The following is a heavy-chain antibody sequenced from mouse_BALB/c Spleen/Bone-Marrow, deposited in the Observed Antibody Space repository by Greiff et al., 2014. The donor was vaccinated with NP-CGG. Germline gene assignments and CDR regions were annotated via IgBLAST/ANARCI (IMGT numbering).Heavy chain of an antibody. Sequence: VQGVESGPGPVAPSQSLSITCTVSGFSLTTYGVHWVRQPPGKGLEWLGVIWAGGSTNYTSALMSRLSISKDNSKSQVFLKMNSLQTDDTAMYYCARGVRHFDYWGQGTTLTVSS. CDR3: ARGVRHFDY. CDR2: IWAGGST. J-gene: IGHJ2*01. CDR1: GFSLTTYG. V-gene: IGHV2-9*02.